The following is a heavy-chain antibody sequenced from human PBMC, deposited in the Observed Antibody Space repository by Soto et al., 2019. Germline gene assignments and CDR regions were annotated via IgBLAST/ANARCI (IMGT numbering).Heavy chain of an antibody. CDR2: IYYSGST. CDR3: ARGIPGYCGGATCYSGWFDP. Sequence: SETLSLTCTVSGGSLISSNYYWDWIRQPPGKGLEWIGTIYYSGSTNYNPSLKSRVTISVDTSKNQFSLKLSSVTAEDTAVYYCARGIPGYCGGATCYSGWFDPWGQGTLVTVSS. CDR1: GGSLISSNYY. D-gene: IGHD2-15*01. J-gene: IGHJ5*02. V-gene: IGHV4-39*07.